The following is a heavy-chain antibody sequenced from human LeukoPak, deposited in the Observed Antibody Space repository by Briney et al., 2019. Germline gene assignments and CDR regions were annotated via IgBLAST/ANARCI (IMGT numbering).Heavy chain of an antibody. D-gene: IGHD1-26*01. Sequence: QPGGSLRLSCAASGFTLSSYEMNWVRQAPGKGLEWVSYISSSGSTIYYADSVKGRFTISRDNAENSLYLQMNSLRAEDTAVYYCARAPYSGSRASIWGQGTMVTVSS. J-gene: IGHJ3*02. CDR2: ISSSGSTI. CDR3: ARAPYSGSRASI. CDR1: GFTLSSYE. V-gene: IGHV3-48*03.